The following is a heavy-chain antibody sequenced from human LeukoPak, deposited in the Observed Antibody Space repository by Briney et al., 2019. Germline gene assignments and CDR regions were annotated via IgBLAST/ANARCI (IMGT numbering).Heavy chain of an antibody. V-gene: IGHV3-30*18. Sequence: PGRSLRLSCAASGFTFSSYGMHWVRQAPGKGLEWVAVISYDGSNKYYADSVKGRFTISRDNSKNTLYLQMNSLRAEDTAVYYCAKESYGDYINWFDPWGQGTLVTVSS. CDR1: GFTFSSYG. CDR3: AKESYGDYINWFDP. CDR2: ISYDGSNK. J-gene: IGHJ5*02. D-gene: IGHD4-17*01.